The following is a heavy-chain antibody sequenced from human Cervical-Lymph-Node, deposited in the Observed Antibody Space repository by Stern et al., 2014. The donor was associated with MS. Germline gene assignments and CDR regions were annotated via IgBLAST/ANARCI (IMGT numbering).Heavy chain of an antibody. V-gene: IGHV1-69*06. D-gene: IGHD2-8*02. CDR1: GGTFSTHP. CDR3: ASSLVASGH. Sequence: VQLVESGAEVKKPGSSVKVSCKASGGTFSTHPITWVRQAPGQGLEWLVGIIPFLNTANYAQKFQGRITITADKSTGTTYMEISRLRSDDTAVYYCASSLVASGHWGQGTLVIVS. CDR2: IIPFLNTA. J-gene: IGHJ4*02.